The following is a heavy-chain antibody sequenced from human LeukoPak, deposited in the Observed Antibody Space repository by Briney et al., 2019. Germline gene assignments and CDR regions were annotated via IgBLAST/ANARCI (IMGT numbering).Heavy chain of an antibody. CDR1: GGSISSYY. V-gene: IGHV4-59*01. D-gene: IGHD3-22*01. CDR3: AKVSSTYYDSSGYSDY. Sequence: SETLSLTCTVSGGSISSYYWSWIRQPPGKGLEWIGYIYYSGSTNYNPSLKSRVTISVDTSKNQFSLKLSSVTAADTAVYYCAKVSSTYYDSSGYSDYWGQGTLVTVSS. J-gene: IGHJ4*02. CDR2: IYYSGST.